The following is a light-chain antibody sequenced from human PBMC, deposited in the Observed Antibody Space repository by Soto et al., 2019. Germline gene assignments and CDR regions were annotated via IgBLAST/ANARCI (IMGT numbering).Light chain of an antibody. Sequence: QPVLTQPPSVSGAPGQRVTISCTGSSSNIGAGYDVHWYQQLPGTAPKFLIYGTNNRPPGVPDRFSGSKSGTSASLAITGLQAEDEADYYCQSYDSSLNWVFGGGTKLTVL. CDR1: SSNIGAGYD. CDR2: GTN. CDR3: QSYDSSLNWV. V-gene: IGLV1-40*01. J-gene: IGLJ3*02.